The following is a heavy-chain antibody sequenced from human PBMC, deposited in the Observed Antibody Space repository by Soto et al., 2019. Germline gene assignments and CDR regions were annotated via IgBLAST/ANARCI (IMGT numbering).Heavy chain of an antibody. J-gene: IGHJ4*02. Sequence: QVQLVQSGAEVKKPGASVKVSCKASGYTFISYGISWVRQAPGQGLEWMGWISGYNGNTKYAQRHQGTATMPTNEAPSKASMELRSLRADDTAGHYCARALGAQIVDSWGQGTLVTVSS. V-gene: IGHV1-18*01. CDR3: ARALGAQIVDS. CDR2: ISGYNGNT. CDR1: GYTFISYG. D-gene: IGHD7-27*01.